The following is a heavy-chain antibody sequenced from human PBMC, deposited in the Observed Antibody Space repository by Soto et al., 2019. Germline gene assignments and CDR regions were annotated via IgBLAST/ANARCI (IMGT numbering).Heavy chain of an antibody. J-gene: IGHJ4*02. CDR1: GGSISSSNYY. CDR2: IYYSGST. V-gene: IGHV4-39*01. CDR3: ARPTRSFDY. Sequence: QLQLQESGPGLVKPSETLSLTCTVSGGSISSSNYYWGWIRQPPGKGLEWIGNIYYSGSTYYNPSLKSRITISVATSKNQFSLKLSSVTAADTAVYYCARPTRSFDYWGQGTLVTVSS.